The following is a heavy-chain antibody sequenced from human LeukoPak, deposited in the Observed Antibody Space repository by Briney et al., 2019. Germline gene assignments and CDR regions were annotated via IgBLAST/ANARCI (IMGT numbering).Heavy chain of an antibody. V-gene: IGHV1-46*01. Sequence: GASVKVSCKASGYTFTSYYMHWVRQAPGQGLEWMGIINPSGGSTSYAQKFQGRVTMTRDTSTSTVYMELGSLRSEDTAVYYCARVLLGRPLHLNWFDPWGQGTLVTVSS. D-gene: IGHD1-26*01. CDR3: ARVLLGRPLHLNWFDP. CDR2: INPSGGST. CDR1: GYTFTSYY. J-gene: IGHJ5*02.